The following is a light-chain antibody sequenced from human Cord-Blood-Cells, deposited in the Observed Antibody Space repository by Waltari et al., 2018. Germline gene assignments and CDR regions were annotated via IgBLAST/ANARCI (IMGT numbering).Light chain of an antibody. J-gene: IGKJ1*01. CDR1: QSLVHSDGNTY. CDR2: KVS. CDR3: MQGTHWPRT. V-gene: IGKV2-30*02. Sequence: DVVMTQSPLSLPVTLGQPASISCRSSQSLVHSDGNTYLNWCQQRPGQSPRRLIYKVSNRDSGVPDRCSGSGSGTDFTLKISRVEAEDVGVYYCMQGTHWPRTFGQGTKVEIK.